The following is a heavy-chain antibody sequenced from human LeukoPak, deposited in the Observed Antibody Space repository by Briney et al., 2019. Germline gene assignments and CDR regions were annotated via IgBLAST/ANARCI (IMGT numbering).Heavy chain of an antibody. J-gene: IGHJ4*02. CDR2: FDPGDGET. CDR1: GYTLSELS. D-gene: IGHD6-19*01. V-gene: IGHV1-24*01. Sequence: GASVKVSCKVSGYTLSELSMHWGRQAPGEGLEWMGGFDPGDGETVYAQKFQGRVTMTVKTSTDTAYMELSSLRSEDTAVYYCSTGVIAVAGKVFDFWGQGTLVTVSS. CDR3: STGVIAVAGKVFDF.